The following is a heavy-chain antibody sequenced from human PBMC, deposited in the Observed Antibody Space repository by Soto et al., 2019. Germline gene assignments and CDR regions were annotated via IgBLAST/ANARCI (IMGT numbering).Heavy chain of an antibody. D-gene: IGHD1-20*01. CDR3: ARRYGYSFGY. V-gene: IGHV4-59*08. CDR2: IYYSGST. CDR1: GGSISRYY. J-gene: IGHJ4*02. Sequence: QVQLQESGPGLVKPSETLSLTCTVSGGSISRYYWRWIRKPPGKGLEWIGYIYYSGSTKYNPSLKRRVTISVDPYKNPFSLKLSSVTAADTAVYYCARRYGYSFGYWGQGTLVTLSS.